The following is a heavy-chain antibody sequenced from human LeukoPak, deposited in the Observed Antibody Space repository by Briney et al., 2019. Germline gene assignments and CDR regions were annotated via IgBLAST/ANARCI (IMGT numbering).Heavy chain of an antibody. CDR2: IYCSGST. Sequence: PSETLSLTCTVSGGSISSYYWSWIRQPPGKGLEWIGYIYCSGSTNYNPSLKSRVTISVDTSKNQFSLKLSSVTAADTAVYYCARDGVSGSYQDYWGQGTLVTVSS. D-gene: IGHD1-26*01. CDR1: GGSISSYY. CDR3: ARDGVSGSYQDY. J-gene: IGHJ4*02. V-gene: IGHV4-59*01.